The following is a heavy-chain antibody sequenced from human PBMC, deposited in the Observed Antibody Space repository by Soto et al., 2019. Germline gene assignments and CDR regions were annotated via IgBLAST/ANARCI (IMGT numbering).Heavy chain of an antibody. CDR3: ARPFDTSNWYDF. Sequence: AGESLKISCKASGYSFTSYWIGWVRQMPGKGLELMGIIYPEDSDTRYSPSFRGQVTISADKSIGTAYLQWSSLRASDTAMYYCARPFDTSNWYDFWGQGTLVTVSS. J-gene: IGHJ5*01. CDR1: GYSFTSYW. D-gene: IGHD2-2*01. CDR2: IYPEDSDT. V-gene: IGHV5-51*01.